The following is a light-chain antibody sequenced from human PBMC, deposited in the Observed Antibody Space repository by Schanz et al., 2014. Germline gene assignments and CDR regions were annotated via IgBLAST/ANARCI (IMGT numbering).Light chain of an antibody. CDR3: HQYGNSPTWT. CDR2: GAS. J-gene: IGKJ1*01. V-gene: IGKV3D-15*01. CDR1: QSVNSN. Sequence: EIVMTQSPVTLSVSPGERVTLSCRASQSVNSNLAWYQHKPGQAPRLLIYGASTRATGIPARFSGSGSGTEFTLTIGRLEPEDFAVYYCHQYGNSPTWTFGQGTKVEIK.